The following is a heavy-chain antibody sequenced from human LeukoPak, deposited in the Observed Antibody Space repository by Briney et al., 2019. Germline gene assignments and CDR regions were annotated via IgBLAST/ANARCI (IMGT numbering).Heavy chain of an antibody. D-gene: IGHD2-21*02. CDR2: IIPIFGTA. Sequence: ASVKVSCKASGGTFSSYAISWVRQAPGQGLEWMGRIIPIFGTANYAQKFQGRVTITTDESTSTAYMELSSLKSEDTAVYHCASSPGVGIVVVTATTLYFDYWGQGTLVTVSS. CDR3: ASSPGVGIVVVTATTLYFDY. CDR1: GGTFSSYA. V-gene: IGHV1-69*05. J-gene: IGHJ4*02.